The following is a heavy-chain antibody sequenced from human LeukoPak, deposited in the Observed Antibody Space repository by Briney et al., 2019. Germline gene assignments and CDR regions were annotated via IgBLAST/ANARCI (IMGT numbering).Heavy chain of an antibody. D-gene: IGHD1-14*01. CDR1: GFTFSSFG. CDR3: ARDGNPGYGWYGPGY. J-gene: IGHJ4*02. V-gene: IGHV3-30*02. Sequence: QPGGSLRLSCAASGFTFSSFGMHWVRQAPGKGLEWVAFIRFDGTNKYYADSVKGRFTISRDNSKNSLYLQMNSLRAEDTAVYYCARDGNPGYGWYGPGYWGQGTLVTVSS. CDR2: IRFDGTNK.